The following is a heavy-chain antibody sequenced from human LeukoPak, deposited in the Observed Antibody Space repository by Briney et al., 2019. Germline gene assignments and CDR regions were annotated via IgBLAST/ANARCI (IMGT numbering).Heavy chain of an antibody. CDR3: ARGRKRGYSGYDTDYGERVEDWFDP. D-gene: IGHD5-12*01. CDR1: GGSISSYY. J-gene: IGHJ5*02. Sequence: PSETLSLTCTVSGGSISSYYWSWIRQPPGKGLEWIGYIYYSGSTNYNPSLKSRVTISVDTSKNQFSLKLSSVTAADTAVYYCARGRKRGYSGYDTDYGERVEDWFDPWGQGTLVTVSS. CDR2: IYYSGST. V-gene: IGHV4-59*08.